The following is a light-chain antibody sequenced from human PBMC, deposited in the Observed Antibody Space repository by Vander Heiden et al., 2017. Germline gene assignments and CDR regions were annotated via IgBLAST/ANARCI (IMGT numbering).Light chain of an antibody. V-gene: IGKV4-1*01. CDR2: WAS. J-gene: IGKJ4*01. CDR1: QSVLYSSNNKNY. Sequence: VLTESADDLAVSMGERATINCKSSQSVLYSSNNKNYLAWYQQKPGQPPKRLIYWASTRESGVPDRFSGSGSGTDFTLTISSLQAEDVAVYYCQQYYSTPLTFGRGTKVEIK. CDR3: QQYYSTPLT.